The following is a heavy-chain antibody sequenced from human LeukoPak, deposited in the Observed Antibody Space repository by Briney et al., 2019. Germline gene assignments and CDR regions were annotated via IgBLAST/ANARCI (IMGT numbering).Heavy chain of an antibody. D-gene: IGHD3-9*01. V-gene: IGHV4-34*01. CDR3: ALRYFDSPFQH. Sequence: SETLSLTCAVYGGSFSGYYWSWIRQPPGKGLEWIGEINHSGSTNYNPSLKSRVTISVDTSKNQFSLKLSSVTAADTAVYYCALRYFDSPFQHWSQGTLVTVSS. CDR2: INHSGST. CDR1: GGSFSGYY. J-gene: IGHJ1*01.